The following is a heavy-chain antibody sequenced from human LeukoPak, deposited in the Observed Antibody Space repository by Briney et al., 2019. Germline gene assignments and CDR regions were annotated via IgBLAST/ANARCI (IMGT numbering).Heavy chain of an antibody. J-gene: IGHJ4*02. D-gene: IGHD3-10*01. CDR1: GFTFSTYW. V-gene: IGHV3-74*01. Sequence: HAGGSLRLSCAASGFTFSTYWMHWVRQAPGKGPLWVSHINGDGSTTNYADSVKGRFTISTDNAKNTLYLQMNSLRAEDTAVYYCAEAASVRGVSYWGQGTLVTVSS. CDR2: INGDGSTT. CDR3: AEAASVRGVSY.